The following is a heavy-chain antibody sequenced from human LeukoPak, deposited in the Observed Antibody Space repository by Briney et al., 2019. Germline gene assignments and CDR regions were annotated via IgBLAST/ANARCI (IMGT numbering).Heavy chain of an antibody. CDR2: INTANGDT. V-gene: IGHV1-3*04. D-gene: IGHD2-15*01. CDR1: GYTFTTYV. Sequence: ASVKVSCKTSGYTFTTYVIHWVRQAPGQGLESLGWINTANGDTEYSQRFQGRVTFARDTSASTVYMELSSLKSEDTAMFYCARDRCSGGICYSSLVYWGQGTLVTVSS. CDR3: ARDRCSGGICYSSLVY. J-gene: IGHJ4*02.